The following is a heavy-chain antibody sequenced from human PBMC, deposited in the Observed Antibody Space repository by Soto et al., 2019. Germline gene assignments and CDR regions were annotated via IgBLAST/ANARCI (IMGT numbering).Heavy chain of an antibody. Sequence: QVQLQESGPGLVKPSQTLSLTCTVSGGSISSGGYYWSWIRQHPGKGLEWIGYIYYSGSTYYNPSLKRRVTISVETSKNQISLKLSSVTAADTAVYYCARVKKYWDSSGNWFDPWGQGTLVTVSS. V-gene: IGHV4-31*03. CDR1: GGSISSGGYY. J-gene: IGHJ5*02. CDR3: ARVKKYWDSSGNWFDP. D-gene: IGHD3-22*01. CDR2: IYYSGST.